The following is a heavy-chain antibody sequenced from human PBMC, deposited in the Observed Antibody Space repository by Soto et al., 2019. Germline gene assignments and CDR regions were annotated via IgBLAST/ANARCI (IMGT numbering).Heavy chain of an antibody. V-gene: IGHV3-23*01. CDR1: GFMFSGYA. D-gene: IGHD6-19*01. CDR2: ISGSATTT. Sequence: GGSLRLSCAASGFMFSGYALSWVRQAPGKGLEWVSAISGSATTTYYADSVKGRFTISRDNSKNTLYLQMNSLRAGDTAVYYCAKDVEKWLHVFDIWGQGTMVTVSS. J-gene: IGHJ3*02. CDR3: AKDVEKWLHVFDI.